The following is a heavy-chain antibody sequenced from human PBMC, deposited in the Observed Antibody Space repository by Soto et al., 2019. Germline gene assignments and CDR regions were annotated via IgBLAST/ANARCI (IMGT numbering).Heavy chain of an antibody. V-gene: IGHV4-59*01. CDR3: ASDRSSGWDQGYGMDV. CDR2: IYYSGST. CDR1: DGSISTYY. D-gene: IGHD6-19*01. Sequence: PSETLSLTYTVSDGSISTYYWSWIRQPPGKGLEWIGYIYYSGSTSYNPSLKSRVTIPVDTSKNQFSLKLRSVTAADTAVYYCASDRSSGWDQGYGMDVWGQGTTVTVSS. J-gene: IGHJ6*02.